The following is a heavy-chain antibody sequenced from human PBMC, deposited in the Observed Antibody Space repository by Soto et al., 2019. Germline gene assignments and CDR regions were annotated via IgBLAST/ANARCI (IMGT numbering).Heavy chain of an antibody. CDR1: GFTFGTAD. J-gene: IGHJ5*02. CDR3: VKHSGWFNT. Sequence: QLLQSGGGLVQPGGSLTLSCAASGFTFGTADMSWVRQAPGEGLEWVSTIDGSGGSTYYADSVKGRFTISRANSRNTVYLQMNSLRGDDTAPYYCVKHSGWFNTWGQGALVTVSS. CDR2: IDGSGGST. D-gene: IGHD3-10*01. V-gene: IGHV3-23*01.